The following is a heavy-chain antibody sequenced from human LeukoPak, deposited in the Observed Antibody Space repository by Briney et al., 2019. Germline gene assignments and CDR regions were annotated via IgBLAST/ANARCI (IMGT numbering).Heavy chain of an antibody. V-gene: IGHV1-24*01. CDR1: GYTLTELS. CDR3: ARDFALNYYYYYMDV. J-gene: IGHJ6*03. Sequence: ASVKVSCKVSGYTLTELSMHWVRQAPGKGLEWMGGFDPEDGETIYAQKFQGRVTMTRDMSTSTVYMELSSLRSEDTAVYYCARDFALNYYYYYMDVWGKGTTVTVSS. CDR2: FDPEDGET.